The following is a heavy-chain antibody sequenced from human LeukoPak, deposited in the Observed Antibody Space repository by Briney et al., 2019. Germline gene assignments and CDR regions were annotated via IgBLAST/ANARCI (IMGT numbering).Heavy chain of an antibody. Sequence: ASVKVSCKASGYTFTSYYMHWVRQAPGQGLEWMGIINPSGGSTSYAQKFQGRVTMTRDMSTSTVYMELSSLRSDDTAVYYCARVGGGWEFDYWGQGTLVTVSS. J-gene: IGHJ4*02. CDR3: ARVGGGWEFDY. D-gene: IGHD6-19*01. CDR2: INPSGGST. CDR1: GYTFTSYY. V-gene: IGHV1-46*01.